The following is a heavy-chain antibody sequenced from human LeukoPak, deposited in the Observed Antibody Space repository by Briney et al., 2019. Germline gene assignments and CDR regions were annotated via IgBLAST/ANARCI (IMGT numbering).Heavy chain of an antibody. CDR2: IYKSGST. J-gene: IGHJ4*02. Sequence: SETLSLTCSVSGGSITSSGYYWGWIRQPPGKGLEWIGTIYKSGSTNYNPSLKSRVTISVDTSKNQFSLKLRSVTAADTAVYYCARGSVAGLDYWGQGTLVTVSS. CDR3: ARGSVAGLDY. V-gene: IGHV4-39*07. CDR1: GGSITSSGYY. D-gene: IGHD6-19*01.